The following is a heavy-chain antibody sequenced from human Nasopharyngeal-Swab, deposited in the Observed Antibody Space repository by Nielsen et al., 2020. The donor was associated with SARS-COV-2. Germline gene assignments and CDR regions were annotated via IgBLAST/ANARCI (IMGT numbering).Heavy chain of an antibody. J-gene: IGHJ4*02. V-gene: IGHV7-4-1*02. CDR1: GYTFTSYA. D-gene: IGHD6-13*01. CDR3: ARSGYSSRHYDN. Sequence: ASVKVSYKASGYTFTSYAVNWVRQAPGQGLEWMGWINTNTGNANYAHGFTGRFVFSLDTSVTTAYVEIISLEAEDTAVYYCARSGYSSRHYDNWGQGTLVTVSS. CDR2: INTNTGNA.